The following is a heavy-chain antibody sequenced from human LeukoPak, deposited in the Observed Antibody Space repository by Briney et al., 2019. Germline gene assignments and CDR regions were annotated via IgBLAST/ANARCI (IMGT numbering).Heavy chain of an antibody. CDR3: AREGVDFWSGYPRYDLDY. J-gene: IGHJ4*02. CDR1: GGTFSSYA. CDR2: IIPILGIA. Sequence: SVKVSCKASGGTFSSYAVSWVRQAPGQGLEWMGRIIPILGIANYAQKFQGRVTITADKSTSTAYMEPSSLRSEDTAVYYCAREGVDFWSGYPRYDLDYWGQGTLVTVSS. V-gene: IGHV1-69*04. D-gene: IGHD3-3*01.